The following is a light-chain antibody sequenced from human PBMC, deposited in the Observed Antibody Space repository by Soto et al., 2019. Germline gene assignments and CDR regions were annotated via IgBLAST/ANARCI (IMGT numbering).Light chain of an antibody. V-gene: IGLV2-23*02. CDR3: CSSGGSPTYV. CDR1: SSDVGGYNF. Sequence: QSVLTQPASVSGSPGQSITISCTGTSSDVGGYNFVSWYQQHPGKAPKLMIFEVSHRPSGVSDRFSGSKSGNTASLTISGLKVEDEADYYCCSSGGSPTYVFGTGTKVTVL. J-gene: IGLJ1*01. CDR2: EVS.